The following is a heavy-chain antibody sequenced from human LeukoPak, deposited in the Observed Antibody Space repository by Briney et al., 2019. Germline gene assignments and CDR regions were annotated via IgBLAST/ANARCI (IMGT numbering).Heavy chain of an antibody. J-gene: IGHJ4*02. D-gene: IGHD2-15*01. CDR1: GGSISSGGYY. CDR3: ARGGGIAATPVAY. V-gene: IGHV4-31*03. CDR2: IYYSGST. Sequence: SQTLSLTCTVSGGSISSGGYYWRWLRHHPGTGLERLGYIYYSGSTYYNPSLKSRVTISVNTSKNQFSLKLSSVTAADPAVDYCARGGGIAATPVAYWGQGTLVTVSS.